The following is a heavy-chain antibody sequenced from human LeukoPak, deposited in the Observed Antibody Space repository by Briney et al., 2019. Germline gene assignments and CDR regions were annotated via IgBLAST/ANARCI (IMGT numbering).Heavy chain of an antibody. CDR3: ARSDSSGWQKDENFDY. Sequence: ASVTVSCKASGYTFTSYAMHWVRQAPGQRLEWMGWINAGNGNTKYSQKFQGRVTITRDTSASTAYMELSSLRSEDTAVYYCARSDSSGWQKDENFDYWGQGTLVTVSS. V-gene: IGHV1-3*01. CDR1: GYTFTSYA. D-gene: IGHD6-19*01. CDR2: INAGNGNT. J-gene: IGHJ4*02.